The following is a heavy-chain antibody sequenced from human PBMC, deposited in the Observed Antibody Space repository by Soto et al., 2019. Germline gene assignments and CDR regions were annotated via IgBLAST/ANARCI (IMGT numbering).Heavy chain of an antibody. D-gene: IGHD6-19*01. J-gene: IGHJ4*02. CDR2: IYYSGST. CDR1: GGSISSYY. V-gene: IGHV4-59*01. CDR3: ARDSHSSGWTNNFDY. Sequence: SETLSLTCTVSGGSISSYYWSWIRQPPGKGLEWIGYIYYSGSTNYNPSLKSRVTISVDTSKNQFSLKLSSVTAADTAVYYCARDSHSSGWTNNFDYWGQGTLVTVSS.